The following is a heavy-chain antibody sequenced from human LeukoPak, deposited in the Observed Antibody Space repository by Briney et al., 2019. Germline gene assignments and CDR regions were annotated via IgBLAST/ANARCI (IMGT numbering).Heavy chain of an antibody. CDR3: ARGPSIAARQSLFDY. V-gene: IGHV1-2*02. J-gene: IGHJ4*02. Sequence: ASVKVSCKASGYTFTGYYMHWVRQAPGQGLEWMGWINPNSGGTNYAQKFQGRVTMTRDTSISTAYMELSRLRSDDTAVYYCARGPSIAARQSLFDYWGQGTLVTVSS. D-gene: IGHD6-6*01. CDR2: INPNSGGT. CDR1: GYTFTGYY.